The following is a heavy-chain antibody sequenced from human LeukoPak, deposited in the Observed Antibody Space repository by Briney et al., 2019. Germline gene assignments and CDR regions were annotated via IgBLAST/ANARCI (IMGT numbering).Heavy chain of an antibody. CDR1: GVTFSNFE. Sequence: PGGSLRLSCAASGVTFSNFEMDWVRQAPGKGLEWISYIDSSGGTVHYADSVKGRFTISRDNAKNSLYLQMDRLRAEDTAVYYCTTIWTGSDYWGQGTLVTVSS. CDR3: TTIWTGSDY. D-gene: IGHD3/OR15-3a*01. V-gene: IGHV3-48*03. CDR2: IDSSGGTV. J-gene: IGHJ4*02.